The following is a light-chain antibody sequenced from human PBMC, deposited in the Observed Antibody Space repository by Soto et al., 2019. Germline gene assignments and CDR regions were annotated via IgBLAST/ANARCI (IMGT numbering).Light chain of an antibody. CDR1: QSISSW. Sequence: DIPMTQSPSALSASVGDRVTITCRASQSISSWLAWYQQKPGKAPKLLIYDASSLDSRVPSRFSGSGSGTEFTLTISGLRPDDFATYYCQQYNTYSYTFGQGTKLEIK. V-gene: IGKV1-5*01. J-gene: IGKJ2*01. CDR3: QQYNTYSYT. CDR2: DAS.